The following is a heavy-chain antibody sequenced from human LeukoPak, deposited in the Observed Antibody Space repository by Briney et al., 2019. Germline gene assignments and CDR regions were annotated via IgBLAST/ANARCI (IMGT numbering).Heavy chain of an antibody. CDR2: IYPGDSDT. V-gene: IGHV5-51*01. Sequence: GEPLKISCQGSGYSFTSYWIGGAGQMPGKGLEWMGIIYPGDSDTRYSPSFQGEVPISADKSISTAYLQWSSMKASDTAMYYCARHLRDGYNYYYYGMDVWGQGTTVTVSS. CDR3: ARHLRDGYNYYYYGMDV. CDR1: GYSFTSYW. J-gene: IGHJ6*02. D-gene: IGHD5-24*01.